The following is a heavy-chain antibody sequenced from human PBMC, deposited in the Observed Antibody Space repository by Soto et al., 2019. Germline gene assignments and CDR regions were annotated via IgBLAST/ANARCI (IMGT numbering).Heavy chain of an antibody. V-gene: IGHV4-30-4*01. CDR1: GGSISSGDYY. D-gene: IGHD3-10*01. CDR3: ARACYGSGSYCPYYYGMDV. J-gene: IGHJ6*02. Sequence: PSETLFLTCTVSGGSISSGDYYWSWIRHPPGKGLEWIGYIYYSGITYYNPSLKSRVTISVDTSKNQFSLKLSSVTAADTAVYYCARACYGSGSYCPYYYGMDVWGQGTTVTVSS. CDR2: IYYSGIT.